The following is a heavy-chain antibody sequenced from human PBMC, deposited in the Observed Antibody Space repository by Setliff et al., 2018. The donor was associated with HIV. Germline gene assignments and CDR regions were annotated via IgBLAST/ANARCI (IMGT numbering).Heavy chain of an antibody. Sequence: SLTCTVSGDSISTDNYHWGWIRQPPGKGLEWIGHTANTDYNPSLKSRVTVSVDTSKNQLSLRLSSVTAADTAVYYCARHAALLKRYYYYYLDVWGKGTTVTVSS. CDR3: ARHAALLKRYYYYYLDV. D-gene: IGHD5-18*01. CDR2: TANT. V-gene: IGHV4-39*01. CDR1: GDSISTDNYH. J-gene: IGHJ6*03.